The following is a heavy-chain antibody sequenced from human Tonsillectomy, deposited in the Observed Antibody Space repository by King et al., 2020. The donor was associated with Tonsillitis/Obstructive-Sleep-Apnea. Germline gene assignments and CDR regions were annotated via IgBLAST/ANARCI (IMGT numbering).Heavy chain of an antibody. V-gene: IGHV4-34*01. CDR2: SNPSGST. CDR3: AREGEYCSGGSCYSGNFNFDY. CDR1: GGSVSCYY. Sequence: VQLQQWGAGLLKPSETLSLTCAVYGGSVSCYYWSWIRQPPGKGLEWIGESNPSGSTNDTPSLKSRVTTSVATSTNQCSLKMSSVTTADTAVYYCAREGEYCSGGSCYSGNFNFDYWGQGTLVTVSS. D-gene: IGHD2-15*01. J-gene: IGHJ4*02.